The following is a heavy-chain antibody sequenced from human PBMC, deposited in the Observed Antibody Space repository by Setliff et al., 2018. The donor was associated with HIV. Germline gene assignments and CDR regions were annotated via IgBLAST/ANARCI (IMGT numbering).Heavy chain of an antibody. CDR3: ARGQFRLRPDSLDL. Sequence: GGSLRLSCEASGFPFSVHGMHWVRQSPGKGLEWLAVIWYDGGTKNYADSLQGRFTISRDDSRNSVYLQMNTLGAEDTAVYYCARGQFRLRPDSLDLWGQGTLVTVSS. J-gene: IGHJ4*03. D-gene: IGHD2-21*01. V-gene: IGHV3-33*01. CDR2: IWYDGGTK. CDR1: GFPFSVHG.